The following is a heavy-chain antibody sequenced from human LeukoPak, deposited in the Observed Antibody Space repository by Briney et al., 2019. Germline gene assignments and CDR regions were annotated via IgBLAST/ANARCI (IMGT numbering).Heavy chain of an antibody. J-gene: IGHJ3*02. CDR3: AREESGSYEVSFDI. D-gene: IGHD1-26*01. V-gene: IGHV4-59*01. CDR1: GGSFRCYY. CDR2: IYYSGSN. Sequence: SETPSLTCSVYGGSFRCYYWSWIRQPPGKGLEWIGYIYYSGSNNYNPSLKSRVTISVDTSKNQLSLKLSSVNAADTAVYYCAREESGSYEVSFDIWGQGTMVTVSS.